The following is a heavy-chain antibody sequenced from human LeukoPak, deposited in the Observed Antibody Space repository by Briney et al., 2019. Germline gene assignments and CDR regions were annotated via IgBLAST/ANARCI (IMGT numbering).Heavy chain of an antibody. CDR1: GFTFSSYA. CDR2: ISNSGSST. CDR3: ATAYCSSTSCPT. J-gene: IGHJ5*02. D-gene: IGHD2-2*01. V-gene: IGHV3-23*01. Sequence: GGSLRLSCAASGFTFSSYAMSWVRQAPGKGLEWVSTISNSGSSTYYADSVKGRFTISRDNSKNTLYLLMNNLRAEDTAIFYCATAYCSSTSCPTWGQGTLVTVSS.